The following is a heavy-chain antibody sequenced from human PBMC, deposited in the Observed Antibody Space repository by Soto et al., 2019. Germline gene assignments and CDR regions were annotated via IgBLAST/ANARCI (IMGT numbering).Heavy chain of an antibody. CDR2: IYWDDDK. CDR1: GFSVSTSGVA. J-gene: IGHJ5*02. V-gene: IGHV2-5*02. CDR3: ANSGDDSSGYLNWFDP. D-gene: IGHD3-22*01. Sequence: GSGPTLVNPTQTLTLTCTCSGFSVSTSGVAVGWIRQPPGKALEWLALIYWDDDKRYSPSLKSRLAITKDTSKNQVVLTMTNMEPVDTETYYCANSGDDSSGYLNWFDPCGQXTLVTVSS.